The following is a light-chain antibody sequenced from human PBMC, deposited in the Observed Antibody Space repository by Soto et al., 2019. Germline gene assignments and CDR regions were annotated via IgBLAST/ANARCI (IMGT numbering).Light chain of an antibody. Sequence: DIQMTQSPSSLSASVGDRVTITCRASQSISSYLNWYQQKPGKAPKLLIYAASSLQSGVPSRFSGSGSGTEFTLTITSLQPEYFATYYCQQLNSYPLTFGPGTKVDIK. J-gene: IGKJ3*01. V-gene: IGKV1-39*01. CDR3: QQLNSYPLT. CDR1: QSISSY. CDR2: AAS.